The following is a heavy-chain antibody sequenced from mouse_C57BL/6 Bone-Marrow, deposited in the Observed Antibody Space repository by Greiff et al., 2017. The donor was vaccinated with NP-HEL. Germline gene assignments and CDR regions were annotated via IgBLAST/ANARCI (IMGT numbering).Heavy chain of an antibody. CDR3: ARSSYDYDVDWYFDV. D-gene: IGHD2-4*01. CDR2: IYIGNGYT. V-gene: IGHV1-58*01. J-gene: IGHJ1*03. CDR1: GYTFTSYG. Sequence: EVQGVESGAELVRPGSSVKMSCKTSGYTFTSYGINWVKQRPGQGLEWIGYIYIGNGYTEYNEKFKGKATLTSDTSSSTAYMQLSSLTSEDSAIYFCARSSYDYDVDWYFDVWGTGTTVTVSS.